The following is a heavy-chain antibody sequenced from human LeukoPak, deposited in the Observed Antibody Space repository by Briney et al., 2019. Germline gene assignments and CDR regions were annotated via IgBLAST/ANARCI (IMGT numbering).Heavy chain of an antibody. V-gene: IGHV3-23*01. J-gene: IGHJ4*02. CDR2: ISGSGGST. CDR1: GFTVSSNH. CDR3: AKYPGAAVAGDFDY. Sequence: PGGSLRLSFAASGFTVSSNHMSWVRQAPGKGLEWVSAISGSGGSTYYADSVKGRFTISRDNSKNTLYLQMNSLRAEDTAVYYCAKYPGAAVAGDFDYWGQGTLVTVSS. D-gene: IGHD6-19*01.